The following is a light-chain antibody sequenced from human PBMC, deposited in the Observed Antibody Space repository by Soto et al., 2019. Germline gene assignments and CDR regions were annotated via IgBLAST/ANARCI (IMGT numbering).Light chain of an antibody. Sequence: IQMTQSPSSLSASVGDRVTITCQASQDISDRLNWYQQKPGKAPKVLIYEATNLDAGVPSRFSGGGSGTEFTFTITSLQPEDIATYYCQQYDNLPITFGQGTRLEIK. V-gene: IGKV1-33*01. CDR3: QQYDNLPIT. CDR1: QDISDR. J-gene: IGKJ5*01. CDR2: EAT.